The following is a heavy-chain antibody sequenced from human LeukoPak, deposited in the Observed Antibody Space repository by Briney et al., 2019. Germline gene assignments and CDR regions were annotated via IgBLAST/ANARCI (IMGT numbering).Heavy chain of an antibody. CDR2: ISAYNGNT. Sequence: ASVKVSCKASGYTFTSYGISWVRQAPGQGLEWMGWISAYNGNTNYAQKLQGRVTMTTDTSTSTAYMELRSLRSDDTAVYYCARDPSYCSSTSCYWGDYYYYYGMDVWGQGTTVTVSS. D-gene: IGHD2-2*01. CDR1: GYTFTSYG. V-gene: IGHV1-18*01. CDR3: ARDPSYCSSTSCYWGDYYYYYGMDV. J-gene: IGHJ6*02.